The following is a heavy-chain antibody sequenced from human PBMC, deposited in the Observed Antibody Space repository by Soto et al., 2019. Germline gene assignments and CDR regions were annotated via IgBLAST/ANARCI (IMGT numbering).Heavy chain of an antibody. Sequence: EVQVLESGGGLVQPGGSLRLSCAASGFTFTSYAMTWVRQAPGKGLEWVSGISGSGGSTYYADSVKGRFTISRDNFKNTVYLQMNSLRAEYTAVYYCAQVPDSFWGQGTLVTVSS. V-gene: IGHV3-23*01. CDR3: AQVPDSF. D-gene: IGHD3-22*01. J-gene: IGHJ4*02. CDR1: GFTFTSYA. CDR2: ISGSGGST.